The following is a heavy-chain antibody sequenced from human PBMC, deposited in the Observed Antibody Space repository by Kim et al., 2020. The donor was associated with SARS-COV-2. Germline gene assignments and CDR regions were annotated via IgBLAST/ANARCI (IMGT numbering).Heavy chain of an antibody. CDR3: ARRYFGDYGYFAY. J-gene: IGHJ4*02. CDR2: IYYSGTT. Sequence: SETLSLTCTVSSGSINNYYWGWVRQPRGKGLEWIGHIYYSGTTNYNPSLQSRVTISVDMPKNQFSLRLTSVTAADSAVYYCARRYFGDYGYFAYWGQGT. CDR1: SGSINNYY. V-gene: IGHV4-59*01. D-gene: IGHD4-17*01.